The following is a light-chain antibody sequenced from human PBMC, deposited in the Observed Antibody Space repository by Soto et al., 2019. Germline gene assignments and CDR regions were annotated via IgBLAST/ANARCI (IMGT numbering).Light chain of an antibody. CDR1: PSVTNY. Sequence: EIVLTQSPATLSLSPGERATLSCRASPSVTNYLAWYQQKPGQPPRLLIYGAFNRAAGIPARFSGSGSGTAFTLTISGLEPEDSAVYYCQQRNIWPPVTFGQGTRLEIK. CDR2: GAF. V-gene: IGKV3-11*01. CDR3: QQRNIWPPVT. J-gene: IGKJ5*01.